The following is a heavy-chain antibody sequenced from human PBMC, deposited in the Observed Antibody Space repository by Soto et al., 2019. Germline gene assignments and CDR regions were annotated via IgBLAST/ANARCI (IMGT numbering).Heavy chain of an antibody. CDR2: IYPGDSET. V-gene: IGHV5-51*01. Sequence: GESLKSSCRGSGYRFTNYWIAWVRQMPGKVLELMGTIYPGDSETKYSPSFQGQVTISSDQSISTAYLQWSSLKASDTAMYYCARRSACYLVGMKVWGQGTTVTDSS. CDR3: ARRSACYLVGMKV. D-gene: IGHD3-22*01. J-gene: IGHJ6*02. CDR1: GYRFTNYW.